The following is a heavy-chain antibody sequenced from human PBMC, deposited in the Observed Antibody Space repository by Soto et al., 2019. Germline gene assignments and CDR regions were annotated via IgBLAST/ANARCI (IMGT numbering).Heavy chain of an antibody. CDR2: ITSSGGGT. J-gene: IGHJ4*02. CDR1: GFTFIAYV. V-gene: IGHV3-23*01. CDR3: AKLTAA. D-gene: IGHD6-13*01. Sequence: WGSLRLSCAASGFTFIAYVIIFSRQAPVKWLEWVSSITSSGGGTYYADSVKGRFTVSRDNSKNTVYLQMNSLRDEDTAVYYCAKLTAAWGQGTLVTVSS.